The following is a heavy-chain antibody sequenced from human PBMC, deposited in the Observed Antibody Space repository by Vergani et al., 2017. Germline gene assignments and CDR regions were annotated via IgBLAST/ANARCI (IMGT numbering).Heavy chain of an antibody. Sequence: QVQLVQSGAEVKKPGSSVKVSCKASGYSFTSYGISWVRQAPGQGLEWMGWISPDNGYTHYAQKLQGRVTMTTDTSTSTAYMELRSLRSDDTAVYYCARAYYDFWSGYYTRGISGAHYYYYGMDVWGQGTTVTVSS. D-gene: IGHD3-3*01. CDR2: ISPDNGYT. V-gene: IGHV1-18*01. J-gene: IGHJ6*02. CDR3: ARAYYDFWSGYYTRGISGAHYYYYGMDV. CDR1: GYSFTSYG.